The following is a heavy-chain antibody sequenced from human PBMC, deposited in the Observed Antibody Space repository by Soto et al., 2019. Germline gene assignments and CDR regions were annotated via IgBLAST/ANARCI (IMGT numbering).Heavy chain of an antibody. CDR3: ARGAAGYYYYGMDV. J-gene: IGHJ6*02. V-gene: IGHV3-53*02. D-gene: IGHD6-13*01. CDR2: IYSGGST. CDR1: GFTVSSNY. Sequence: EVQLVETGGGLIQPGGSLRLSCAASGFTVSSNYMSWVRQAPGKGLEWVSVIYSGGSTYYADSVKGRFTISRDNSENTLYLQMNSLRAEDTAVYYCARGAAGYYYYGMDVWGQGTTVTVSS.